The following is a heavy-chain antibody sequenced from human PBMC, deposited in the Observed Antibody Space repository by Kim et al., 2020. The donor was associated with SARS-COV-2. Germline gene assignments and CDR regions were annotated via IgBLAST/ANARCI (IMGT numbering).Heavy chain of an antibody. D-gene: IGHD2-15*01. CDR2: ISSTSDYI. J-gene: IGHJ4*01. V-gene: IGHV3-21*01. CDR3: ARARWTPNYYFDY. CDR1: GFTFSRNN. Sequence: GGSLRLSCAASGFTFSRNNINWVRQAPGKGLEWVSSISSTSDYIYYADSVKGLFTISRDNAKNSLYLQMNSLRAEDTAVYYCARARWTPNYYFDYWGHGTLVTVSS.